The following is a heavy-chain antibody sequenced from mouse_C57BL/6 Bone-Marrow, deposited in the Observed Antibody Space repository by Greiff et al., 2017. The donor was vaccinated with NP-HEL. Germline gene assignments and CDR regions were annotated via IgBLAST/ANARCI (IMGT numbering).Heavy chain of an antibody. Sequence: EVKLVESGGGLVKPGGSLKLSCAASGFTFSSYAMSWVRQTPEKRLEWVATISDGGSYTYYPDNVKGRFTLSRDNAKNNLYLQMSHLKSEDTAMYYCARDGLGRVADWGQGTLVTGSA. V-gene: IGHV5-4*01. CDR1: GFTFSSYA. D-gene: IGHD4-1*01. CDR2: ISDGGSYT. J-gene: IGHJ3*01. CDR3: ARDGLGRVAD.